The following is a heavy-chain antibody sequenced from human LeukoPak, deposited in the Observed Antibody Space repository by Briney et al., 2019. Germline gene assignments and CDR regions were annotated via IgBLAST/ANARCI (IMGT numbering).Heavy chain of an antibody. CDR2: VTGGGDST. V-gene: IGHV3-23*01. CDR1: GFTFSNYA. Sequence: PGGSLRLSCAASGFTFSNYAMNWVRQAPGKGLEWISAVTGGGDSTYYADSVKGRFTISRDNPKNTLYLQIRSLRAEDTAVYYCAKDPNCAGCYRNYFEYWGQGTLVTVSS. D-gene: IGHD2-2*02. CDR3: AKDPNCAGCYRNYFEY. J-gene: IGHJ4*02.